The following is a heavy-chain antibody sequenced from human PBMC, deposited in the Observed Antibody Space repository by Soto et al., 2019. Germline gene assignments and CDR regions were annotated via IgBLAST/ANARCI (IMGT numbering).Heavy chain of an antibody. D-gene: IGHD3-10*01. Sequence: QVQLVESGGGVVQPGRSQRLSCVASGFTFSSHGMHWVRQAPGKGLEWVAVISYDGSKKYYADSVKGRFTVSRDNSKNTLSLQMSSLRAEDTALYYCARDIGELPYVLQWFVQLVHWGQGTLVTVSS. V-gene: IGHV3-30*03. CDR3: ARDIGELPYVLQWFVQLVH. CDR2: ISYDGSKK. CDR1: GFTFSSHG. J-gene: IGHJ4*02.